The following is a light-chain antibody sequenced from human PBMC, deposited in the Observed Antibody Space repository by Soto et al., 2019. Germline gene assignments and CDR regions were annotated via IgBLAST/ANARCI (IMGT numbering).Light chain of an antibody. CDR2: GAS. CDR3: QQYGSSSPT. J-gene: IGKJ2*01. CDR1: QSISSW. V-gene: IGKV1-5*01. Sequence: DIQMTQSPSTLSASVGDRVTITCRASQSISSWLAWYQQKPGKAPKLLIYGASSLESGVPSRFSGSGSVTEFTLTIDSLQPDEFATYYCQQYGSSSPTFGQGTKLEI.